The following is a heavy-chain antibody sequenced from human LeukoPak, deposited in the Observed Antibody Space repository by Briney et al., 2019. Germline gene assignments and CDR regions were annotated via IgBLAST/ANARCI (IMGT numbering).Heavy chain of an antibody. CDR2: IYYSGST. J-gene: IGHJ4*02. CDR3: ATARIKLPSSPFDY. D-gene: IGHD2-15*01. CDR1: GGSISSSNYY. Sequence: SETLSLTCTVSGGSISSSNYYWGWIRQPPGKGLEWIGYIYYSGSTSYNPSLKSRVTMSVDTSENQVSLKLTSVTAADTAVYYCATARIKLPSSPFDYWGQGALVTVSS. V-gene: IGHV4-61*05.